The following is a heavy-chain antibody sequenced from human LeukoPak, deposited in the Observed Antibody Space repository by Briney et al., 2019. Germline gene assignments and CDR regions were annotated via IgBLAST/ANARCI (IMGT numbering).Heavy chain of an antibody. CDR3: AGSGSYYFIDF. Sequence: TSQTLSLTCTASGGSMSSSSCYWSWIRQPAGKGLEWIGRIYTSGSTNYNPSLKSRVTISVDTSKNQFSLKLSSVTAADTAVYYCAGSGSYYFIDFWGQGTLVTVSS. V-gene: IGHV4-61*02. J-gene: IGHJ4*02. D-gene: IGHD1-26*01. CDR1: GGSMSSSSCY. CDR2: IYTSGST.